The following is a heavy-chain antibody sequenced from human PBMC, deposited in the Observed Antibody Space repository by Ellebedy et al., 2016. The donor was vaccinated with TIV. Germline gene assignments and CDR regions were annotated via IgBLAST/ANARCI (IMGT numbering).Heavy chain of an antibody. D-gene: IGHD3-10*01. CDR2: IYYSGAT. CDR1: QGSISSSNHY. V-gene: IGHV4-39*01. Sequence: SETLSLXCSVSQGSISSSNHYWGWIRQPPGKGLEWIASIYYSGATYYNSSLKSRVTISVDTSKNQFSLKLSSVTAAGTAVYYCARHLLVDSYGSGNSPYWYFDLWGRGTLVPVSS. CDR3: ARHLLVDSYGSGNSPYWYFDL. J-gene: IGHJ2*01.